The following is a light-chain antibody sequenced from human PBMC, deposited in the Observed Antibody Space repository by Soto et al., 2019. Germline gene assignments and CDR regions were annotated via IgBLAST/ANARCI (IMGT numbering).Light chain of an antibody. J-gene: IGKJ1*01. CDR2: GAS. CDR1: QTVSSN. CDR3: QQYNNWPLT. V-gene: IGKV3-15*01. Sequence: EIVMTQSPATLSVSPGERATLSSRASQTVSSNLAWYQQKPGQAPRLLIYGASTRATGLPARFSGSGSGTEFTLTISSLQSEDFAVYYCQQYNNWPLTFGQGTKVEIK.